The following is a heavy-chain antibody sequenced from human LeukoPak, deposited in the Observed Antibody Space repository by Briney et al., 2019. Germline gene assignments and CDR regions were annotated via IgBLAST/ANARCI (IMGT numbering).Heavy chain of an antibody. CDR2: IYTSGST. CDR1: GGSISSGSYY. CDR3: AREVGQISGYYTYYFDY. Sequence: PSETLSLTCTVSGGSISSGSYYWSWIRQPAGKGLEWIGRIYTSGSTNYNPSLKSRGTISVDTSKNQFSLKLSSVTAADTAVYYCAREVGQISGYYTYYFDYWGQGTLVTVSS. D-gene: IGHD3-22*01. J-gene: IGHJ4*02. V-gene: IGHV4-61*02.